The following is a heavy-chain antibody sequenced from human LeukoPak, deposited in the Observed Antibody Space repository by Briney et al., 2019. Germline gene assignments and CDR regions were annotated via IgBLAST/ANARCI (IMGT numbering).Heavy chain of an antibody. CDR1: GFTFSSYA. D-gene: IGHD6-13*01. V-gene: IGHV3-23*01. J-gene: IGHJ3*02. Sequence: GGSLRLSCAASGFTFSSYAMSWVRQAPGKGLEWVSAISGSGGSTYYADSVKGRFTISRDNSKNTLYLQMNSPRAEDTAVYYCAKRSSSGYAFDIWGQGTMVTVSS. CDR2: ISGSGGST. CDR3: AKRSSSGYAFDI.